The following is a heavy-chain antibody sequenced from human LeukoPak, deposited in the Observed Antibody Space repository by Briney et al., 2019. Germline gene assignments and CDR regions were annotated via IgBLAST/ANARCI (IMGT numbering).Heavy chain of an antibody. J-gene: IGHJ6*02. V-gene: IGHV3-48*02. D-gene: IGHD5-24*01. CDR2: ISDSGSTT. CDR3: ARSRRDNYYYYYGMDV. CDR1: GFIFSTYK. Sequence: GGSLRLSCTASGFIFSTYKMTWVRQAPGKGLEWVSDISDSGSTTNYADSVKGRFTISRDNAKNSLSLQMNSLRDDDTAVYYCARSRRDNYYYYYGMDVWGQGTTVTVSS.